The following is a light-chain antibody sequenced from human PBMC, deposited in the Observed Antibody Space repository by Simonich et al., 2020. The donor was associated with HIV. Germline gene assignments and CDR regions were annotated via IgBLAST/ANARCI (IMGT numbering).Light chain of an antibody. CDR2: WAS. CDR3: QQYYSTPGT. J-gene: IGKJ2*01. CDR1: QNILSSSNNKNY. Sequence: DIVMTQSPDSLAVSLGERATINCKSSQNILSSSNNKNYLTWYQHKPGQPPKLLISWASTRESGVPDRFSGSGSGTEFSLTISSLQAEDVAVYYCQQYYSTPGTFGQGTKLEIK. V-gene: IGKV4-1*01.